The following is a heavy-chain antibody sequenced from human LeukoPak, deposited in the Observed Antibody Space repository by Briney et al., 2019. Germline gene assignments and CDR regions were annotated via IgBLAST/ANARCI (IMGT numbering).Heavy chain of an antibody. CDR3: AKEGGIAAAGALDY. CDR2: ISGSCGSR. J-gene: IGHJ4*02. Sequence: GGSLRLSCAASGFTFSSYAMSWVRQAPGKGVEGFSAISGSCGSRYYADSVRGRFTISRDNYKTTLYLQMNRLRAEDTAVYYCAKEGGIAAAGALDYWGQGTLVTVSS. CDR1: GFTFSSYA. D-gene: IGHD6-13*01. V-gene: IGHV3-23*01.